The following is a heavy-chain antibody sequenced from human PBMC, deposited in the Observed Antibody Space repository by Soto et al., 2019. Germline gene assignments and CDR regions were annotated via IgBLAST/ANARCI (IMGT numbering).Heavy chain of an antibody. CDR1: GFTFNSYA. D-gene: IGHD3-16*01. V-gene: IGHV3-23*01. CDR2: ISGSGGYT. J-gene: IGHJ6*02. Sequence: EVQLLESGGGLEQPGGSLRLSCAASGFTFNSYAMTWVRQAPGKGLEWVSAISGSGGYTYYADSEKGRFTISRDNSKNTLFLQMKSLTAEDTAIYYCAKERYYDYVWETYYYYGMDVWGQGATVTVSS. CDR3: AKERYYDYVWETYYYYGMDV.